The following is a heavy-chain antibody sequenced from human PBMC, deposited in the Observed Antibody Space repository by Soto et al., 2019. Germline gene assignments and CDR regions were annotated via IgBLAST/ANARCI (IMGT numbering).Heavy chain of an antibody. V-gene: IGHV4-59*01. Sequence: PSETLSLTCTVSGGSISSYYRSWIRQPPGKGLEWIGYIYYSGSTNYNPSLKSRVTISVDTSKNQFSLKLSSVTAADTAVYYCARSYDFWSAKGLDYWGQGTLVTVSS. CDR1: GGSISSYY. J-gene: IGHJ4*02. CDR3: ARSYDFWSAKGLDY. D-gene: IGHD3-3*01. CDR2: IYYSGST.